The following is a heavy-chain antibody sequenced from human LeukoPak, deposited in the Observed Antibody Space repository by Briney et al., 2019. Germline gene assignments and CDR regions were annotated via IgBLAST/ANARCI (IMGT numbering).Heavy chain of an antibody. Sequence: ASVKVSCKVSGYTLTELSMHWVRQAPGKGLEWTGGFDPEDGETIYAQKFQGRVTMTEDTSTDTAYMELSSLRSEDTAVYYCATGSIVGDYTDLDYWGQGTLVTVSS. D-gene: IGHD1-26*01. J-gene: IGHJ4*02. CDR1: GYTLTELS. CDR3: ATGSIVGDYTDLDY. CDR2: FDPEDGET. V-gene: IGHV1-24*01.